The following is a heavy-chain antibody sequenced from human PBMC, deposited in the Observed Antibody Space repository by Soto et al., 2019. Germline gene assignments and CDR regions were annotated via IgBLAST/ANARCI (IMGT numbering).Heavy chain of an antibody. J-gene: IGHJ4*02. D-gene: IGHD1-26*01. CDR2: ISGSGGST. CDR1: GFTFSSYA. Sequence: LRLSCAASGFTFSSYAMSWVRQAPGKGLEWVSAISGSGGSTYYADSVKGRFTISRDNSKNTLYLQMNSLRAEDTAVYYCAKGRVKYSGSYPEWGQGTLVTVSS. V-gene: IGHV3-23*01. CDR3: AKGRVKYSGSYPE.